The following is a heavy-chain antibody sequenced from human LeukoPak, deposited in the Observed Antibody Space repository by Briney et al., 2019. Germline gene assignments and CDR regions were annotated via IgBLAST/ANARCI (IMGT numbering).Heavy chain of an antibody. CDR3: ARVVGPIFGVVIKYYYYYYMDV. V-gene: IGHV4-39*07. J-gene: IGHJ6*03. D-gene: IGHD3-3*02. Sequence: SETLSLTCTVSGGSISSSDYYWGWIRQPPGKGLEWIGSIYYSGSTYYNPSLKSRVTISVDTSKNQFSLKLSSVTAADTAVYYCARVVGPIFGVVIKYYYYYYMDVWGKGTTVTVSS. CDR1: GGSISSSDYY. CDR2: IYYSGST.